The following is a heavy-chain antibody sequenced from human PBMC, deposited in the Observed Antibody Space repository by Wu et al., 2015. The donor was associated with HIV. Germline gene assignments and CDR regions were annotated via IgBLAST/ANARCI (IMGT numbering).Heavy chain of an antibody. CDR1: GGTFSSYA. Sequence: QVQLVQSGAEVKKPGSSVKVSCKASGGTFSSYAISWVRQAPGQGLEWMGRIIPIFGTANYAQKFQGRVTITADESTSTAYMELSSLRSEDTAVYYCARERGITSGSGRVFTPLWVAIWFDPVGPGNPGPPSPQ. CDR3: ARERGITSGSGRVFTPLWVAIWFDP. J-gene: IGHJ5*02. V-gene: IGHV1-69*13. D-gene: IGHD3-10*01. CDR2: IIPIFGTA.